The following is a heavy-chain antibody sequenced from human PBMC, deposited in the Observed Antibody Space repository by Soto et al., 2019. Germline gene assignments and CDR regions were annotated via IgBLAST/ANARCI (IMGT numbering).Heavy chain of an antibody. CDR1: GFTVSSHY. V-gene: IGHV3-53*01. J-gene: IGHJ4*02. CDR3: ARLTASVWGFDY. Sequence: EVQLVESGGGLIQPGGSLRLSCAASGFTVSSHYMSWVRQAPGRGLEWVSFLYSGGATYYADSVKGRFTISRDNSKNTLYLQMNSLRAEDTDVYYCARLTASVWGFDYWGQGTLVTVFS. D-gene: IGHD6-19*01. CDR2: LYSGGAT.